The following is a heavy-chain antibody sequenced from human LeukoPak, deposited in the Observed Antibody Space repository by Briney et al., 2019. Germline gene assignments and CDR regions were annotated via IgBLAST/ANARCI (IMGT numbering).Heavy chain of an antibody. CDR3: ARGLEYSSGWYPRMDY. CDR1: VDSISTYY. V-gene: IGHV4-59*12. J-gene: IGHJ4*02. Sequence: PSEPLSLPCTVSVDSISTYYETCIRQPPGKGLEWIGYIIYNGSTNYNPSLKSRVTISVDTSKNQCSLKLSSVTAADTAVYYCARGLEYSSGWYPRMDYWGQGTLVTVPS. D-gene: IGHD6-19*01. CDR2: IIYNGST.